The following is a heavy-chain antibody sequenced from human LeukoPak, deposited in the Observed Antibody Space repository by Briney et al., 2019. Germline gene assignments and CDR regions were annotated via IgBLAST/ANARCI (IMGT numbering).Heavy chain of an antibody. CDR3: ARGGVGSWFDP. J-gene: IGHJ5*02. D-gene: IGHD1-26*01. V-gene: IGHV4-59*11. Sequence: SETLSLTCTVSGGSISSHYWSWIRQPPGKVLEWIGYIYYSGSTNYNPSLKSRVTISVDTSKNQFSLKLSSVTAADTAVYYCARGGVGSWFDPWGQGTLVTVSS. CDR1: GGSISSHY. CDR2: IYYSGST.